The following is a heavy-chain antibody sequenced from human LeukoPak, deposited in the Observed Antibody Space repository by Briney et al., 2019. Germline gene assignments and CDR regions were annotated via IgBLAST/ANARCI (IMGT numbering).Heavy chain of an antibody. CDR3: ARGLAVAGVYYYGMDV. V-gene: IGHV1-8*01. D-gene: IGHD6-19*01. CDR2: MNPNSGNT. CDR1: GYTFTSYD. Sequence: ASVKVSCKASGYTFTSYDINWVRQATGQGLEWVGWMNPNSGNTGYAQKFQGRVTMTRNTSISTAYMELSSLRSEDTAVYYCARGLAVAGVYYYGMDVWGQGTTVTVSS. J-gene: IGHJ6*02.